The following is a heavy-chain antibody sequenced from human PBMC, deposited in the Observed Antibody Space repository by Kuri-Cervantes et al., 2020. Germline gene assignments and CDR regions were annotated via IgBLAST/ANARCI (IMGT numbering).Heavy chain of an antibody. CDR3: AADNMQWLA. Sequence: ASVKVSCKASGYTFTSYGISWVRQAPGQGLEWMGWISAYNGDTNYAQKLQGRVTMTTDTSTSTAYMELTSLRSEDTAVYYCAADNMQWLAWGQGTLVTVSS. CDR2: ISAYNGDT. J-gene: IGHJ5*02. CDR1: GYTFTSYG. D-gene: IGHD6-19*01. V-gene: IGHV1-18*01.